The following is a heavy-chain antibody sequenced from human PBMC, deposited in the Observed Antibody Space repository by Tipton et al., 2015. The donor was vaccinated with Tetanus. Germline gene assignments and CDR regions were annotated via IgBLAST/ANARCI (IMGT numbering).Heavy chain of an antibody. CDR1: GYTFTGQY. CDR2: IDPNSGGT. J-gene: IGHJ6*02. CDR3: ARDRGDYIYYGMDV. D-gene: IGHD3-22*01. Sequence: VQLVQSGAEVKKPGASVKVSCKASGYTFTGQYMYWVRQAPGQGLEWMGWIDPNSGGTVYAQKFQGRVTMTRDTSFSTAYMELSRLRSDDTAVYYCARDRGDYIYYGMDVWGPGTTVTVSS. V-gene: IGHV1-2*02.